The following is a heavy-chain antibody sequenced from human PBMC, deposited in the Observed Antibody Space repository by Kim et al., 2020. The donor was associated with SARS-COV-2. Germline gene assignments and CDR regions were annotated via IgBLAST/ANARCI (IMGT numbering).Heavy chain of an antibody. D-gene: IGHD6-13*01. J-gene: IGHJ6*02. CDR2: IIPIFGTA. CDR1: GGTFSSYA. CDR3: ARDTGTGYSSSWYLNGMDV. V-gene: IGHV1-69*13. Sequence: SVKVSCKASGGTFSSYAISWVRQAPGQGLEWMGGIIPIFGTANYAQKFQGRVTITADESTSTAYMELSSLRSEDTAVYYCARDTGTGYSSSWYLNGMDVWGQGTTVTVSS.